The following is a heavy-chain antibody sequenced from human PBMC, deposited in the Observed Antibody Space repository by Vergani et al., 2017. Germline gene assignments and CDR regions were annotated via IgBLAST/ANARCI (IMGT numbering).Heavy chain of an antibody. J-gene: IGHJ4*02. Sequence: EVHSLESGGGLVQSGGSLRLSCAASGFTFSNSAVSWVRQAPGRGLAWVSSISGPGLSTYYADSVKGRFSISRDNSKNTVFLQMHSLRAEDTAIYYCAKDPIVVVPAAWDPPNDYWGQGTLVTVSS. D-gene: IGHD2-2*01. CDR3: AKDPIVVVPAAWDPPNDY. V-gene: IGHV3-23*01. CDR2: ISGPGLST. CDR1: GFTFSNSA.